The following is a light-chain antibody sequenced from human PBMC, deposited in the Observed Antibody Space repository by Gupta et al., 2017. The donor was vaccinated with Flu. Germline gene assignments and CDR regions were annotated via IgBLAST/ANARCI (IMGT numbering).Light chain of an antibody. CDR3: PTWVSRAAV. J-gene: IGLJ1*01. CDR1: DLDNKY. Sequence: STGQTATISCHGDDLDNKYTTWHQHRPAQSLVYVIYEDEKRPTGIPARFSASNSATTATLTIPATQAMDDSYYYCPTWVSRAAVFGPGTKVTVL. CDR2: EDE. V-gene: IGLV3-1*01.